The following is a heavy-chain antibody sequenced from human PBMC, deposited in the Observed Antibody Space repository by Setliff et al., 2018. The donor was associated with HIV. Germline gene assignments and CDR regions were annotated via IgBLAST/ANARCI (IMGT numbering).Heavy chain of an antibody. Sequence: ASETLSLTCTVSGGSISSYYWTWIRQPPGKGLEWIGHIYYSGSTNYNPSLKSRVTISVDTSKNQFSLKLSSVTAADTAVYYCAREGLAVAGLNWFDPWGQGTLVTVSS. J-gene: IGHJ5*02. CDR2: IYYSGST. V-gene: IGHV4-59*01. D-gene: IGHD6-19*01. CDR3: AREGLAVAGLNWFDP. CDR1: GGSISSYY.